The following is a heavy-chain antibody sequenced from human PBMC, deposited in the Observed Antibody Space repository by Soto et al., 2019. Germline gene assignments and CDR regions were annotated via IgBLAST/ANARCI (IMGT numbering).Heavy chain of an antibody. CDR3: ARDPESDYGADDAFDI. J-gene: IGHJ3*02. V-gene: IGHV1-69*12. CDR1: GGTFSSYA. Sequence: QVQLVQSGAEVKKPGSSVKVSCKASGGTFSSYAISWVRQAPGQGLEWMGGIIPIFGTANYAQKFQGRVTSTADESTSTAYMELSSLRSEDSAVYYCARDPESDYGADDAFDIWGQGTMVTVSS. CDR2: IIPIFGTA. D-gene: IGHD4-17*01.